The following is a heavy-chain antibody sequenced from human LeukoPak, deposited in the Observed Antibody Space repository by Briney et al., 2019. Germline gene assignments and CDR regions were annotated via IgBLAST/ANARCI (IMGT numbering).Heavy chain of an antibody. D-gene: IGHD3-10*01. CDR2: IYYSGST. CDR1: GGSISSGGYY. CDR3: ARVGGEWFGELLDSYYFDY. J-gene: IGHJ4*02. Sequence: PSETLSLTCTVSGGSISSGGYYWSWIRQHPGKGLEWIGYIYYSGSTYYNPSLKSRVTISVDTSKSQFSLKLSSVTAADTAVYYCARVGGEWFGELLDSYYFDYWGQGTLVTVSS. V-gene: IGHV4-31*03.